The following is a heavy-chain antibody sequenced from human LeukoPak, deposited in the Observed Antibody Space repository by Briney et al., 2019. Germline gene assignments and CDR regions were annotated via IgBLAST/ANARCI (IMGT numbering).Heavy chain of an antibody. V-gene: IGHV4-38-2*01. Sequence: SETLSLTCAVSGYSISSGYYWGWIRQPPGKGLEWIGSIYHSGSTYYNPSLKSRVTISVDTSKNQVSLKLSSVTAADTAVYYCARGGIVVVPAADNWFDPWGQGTLVTVSS. CDR2: IYHSGST. J-gene: IGHJ5*02. D-gene: IGHD2-2*01. CDR3: ARGGIVVVPAADNWFDP. CDR1: GYSISSGYY.